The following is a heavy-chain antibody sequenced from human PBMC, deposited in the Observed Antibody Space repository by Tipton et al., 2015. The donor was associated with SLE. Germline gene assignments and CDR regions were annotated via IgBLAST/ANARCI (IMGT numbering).Heavy chain of an antibody. CDR3: ARSGNYRSGSFDY. J-gene: IGHJ4*02. D-gene: IGHD3-3*01. Sequence: QLVQSGGGVVQPGGSLRLSCVASGFTFSNFGMHWFRQAPGEGLEWVAVIYFDGSHESYADSVKGRFTISRDNAKNSLYLQMNSLRAEDTAVYYCARSGNYRSGSFDYWGQGTLVTVSS. V-gene: IGHV3-33*03. CDR1: GFTFSNFG. CDR2: IYFDGSHE.